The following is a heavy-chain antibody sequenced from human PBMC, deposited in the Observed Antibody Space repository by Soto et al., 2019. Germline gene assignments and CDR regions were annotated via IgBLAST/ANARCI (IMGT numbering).Heavy chain of an antibody. CDR3: ARDSPYSSSSLLKHNWFDP. V-gene: IGHV1-18*01. CDR1: GYTFTSYG. D-gene: IGHD6-6*01. Sequence: QVQLVQSGAEVKKPGASVKVSCKASGYTFTSYGISWVRQAPGQGLEWMGWISAYNGNTNYAQKLQGRVTVTTDTSTSTAYMELRSLRSDDTAVYYCARDSPYSSSSLLKHNWFDPWGQGTLVTVSS. J-gene: IGHJ5*02. CDR2: ISAYNGNT.